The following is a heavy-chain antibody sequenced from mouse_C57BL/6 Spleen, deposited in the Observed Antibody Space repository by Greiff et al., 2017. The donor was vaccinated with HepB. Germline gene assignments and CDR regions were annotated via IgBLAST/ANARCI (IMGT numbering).Heavy chain of an antibody. J-gene: IGHJ4*01. CDR3: ARRRASYYAMDY. Sequence: QVQLQQSGAELVRPGTSVKVSCKASGYAFTNYLIEWVKQRPGQGLEWIGGINPGSGGTNYNEKFKGKATLTADKSSSTAYMQLSSLTSEDSAVYFYARRRASYYAMDYWGQGTSVTVSS. CDR1: GYAFTNYL. D-gene: IGHD6-1*01. V-gene: IGHV1-54*01. CDR2: INPGSGGT.